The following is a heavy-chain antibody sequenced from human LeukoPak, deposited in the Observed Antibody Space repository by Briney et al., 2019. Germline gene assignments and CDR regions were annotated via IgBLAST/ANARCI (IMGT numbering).Heavy chain of an antibody. CDR2: ISGSGGST. CDR3: AKDGTTVVRGLFDK. V-gene: IGHV3-23*01. D-gene: IGHD4-23*01. CDR1: GFTFSSYA. Sequence: GGSLRLSCAAPGFTFSSYAMIWFRQAPGKGLEWVSGISGSGGSTFYADSVKGRFTISRDNSKNTLYLLINSLRAEDTAVYYCAKDGTTVVRGLFDKWGPGTMVTVSS. J-gene: IGHJ3*02.